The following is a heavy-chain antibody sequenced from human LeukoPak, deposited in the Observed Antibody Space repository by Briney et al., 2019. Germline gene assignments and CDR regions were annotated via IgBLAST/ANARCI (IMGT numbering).Heavy chain of an antibody. Sequence: GASVKVSCKASGYTFTGYYMHWVRQATGQGLEWMGWMNPNSGNTGYAQKFQGRVTITRNTSISTAYMELSSLRSEDTAVYYCASAASLVGGEDAFDIWGQGTMVTVAS. CDR1: GYTFTGYY. J-gene: IGHJ3*02. CDR3: ASAASLVGGEDAFDI. V-gene: IGHV1-8*03. CDR2: MNPNSGNT. D-gene: IGHD3-3*01.